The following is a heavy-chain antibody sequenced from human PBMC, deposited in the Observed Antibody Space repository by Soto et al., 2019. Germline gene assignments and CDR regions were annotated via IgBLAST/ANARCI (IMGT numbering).Heavy chain of an antibody. CDR2: IYYSGST. Sequence: PSETLSLTCTVSGGSISSSIYYWGWIRQPPGKGLEWIGSIYYSGSTYYNPSLKSRVTISVDTSKNQFSLKLSSVTAADTAVYYCARGGYCSSTSCYGYYYYYMDVWGKGTTVTVSS. V-gene: IGHV4-39*01. D-gene: IGHD2-2*03. CDR3: ARGGYCSSTSCYGYYYYYMDV. J-gene: IGHJ6*03. CDR1: GGSISSSIYY.